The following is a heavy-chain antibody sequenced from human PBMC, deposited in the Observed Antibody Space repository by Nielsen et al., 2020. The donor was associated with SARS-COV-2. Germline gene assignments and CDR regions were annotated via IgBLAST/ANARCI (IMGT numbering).Heavy chain of an antibody. J-gene: IGHJ1*01. D-gene: IGHD2-15*01. CDR1: GFTFTDSY. CDR3: AKSGYCNGGICYSTEFFQD. V-gene: IGHV3-11*03. Sequence: GGSLTLSCAASGFTFTDSYMSWVRQAPGKGLEWISYISSSGAYTNYADSLKGRFTISRDNAKNSIHLQMNSLRAEDTAVYYCAKSGYCNGGICYSTEFFQDWGQGTLVTVSS. CDR2: ISSSGAYT.